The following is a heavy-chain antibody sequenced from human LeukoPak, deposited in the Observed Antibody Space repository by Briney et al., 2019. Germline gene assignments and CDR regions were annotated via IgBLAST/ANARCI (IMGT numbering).Heavy chain of an antibody. CDR2: LYTGGST. D-gene: IGHD2-21*02. J-gene: IGHJ4*02. CDR1: GFTVSSNY. V-gene: IGHV3-66*02. CDR3: ARGGGAFCGSDCYRNFDY. Sequence: GGSLRLSCAASGFTVSSNYLSWVRQAPGEGREGVSVLYTGGSTYYANSVKGRFTISRDNSKNTLYLQMNSLRAEDTAVYYCARGGGAFCGSDCYRNFDYWGQGTLVTVSS.